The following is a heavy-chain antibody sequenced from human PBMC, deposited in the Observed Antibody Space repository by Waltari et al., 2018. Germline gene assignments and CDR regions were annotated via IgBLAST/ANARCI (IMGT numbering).Heavy chain of an antibody. CDR1: GFTFSTYW. CDR3: VRVARRRSRSPVPGRHYYYGMDV. V-gene: IGHV3-74*03. Sequence: EEQLVESGGGLVQPGDSLRLSCAASGFTFSTYWMNWVRQVPGKGPLWVPRSRTEASDTAYEESVKGRCTMSRDNGKNKLFLQMKRLRVEETAVYYCVRVARRRSRSPVPGRHYYYGMDVWGQGTTVTVS. CDR2: SRTEASDT. J-gene: IGHJ6*02. D-gene: IGHD1-26*01.